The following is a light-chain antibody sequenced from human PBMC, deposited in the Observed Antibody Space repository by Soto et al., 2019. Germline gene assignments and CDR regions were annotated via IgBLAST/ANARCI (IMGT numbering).Light chain of an antibody. V-gene: IGLV2-14*03. J-gene: IGLJ1*01. CDR3: SSYTPSNTRQIV. CDR1: SSDVGGYNY. Sequence: QSALTQPASVSGSPGQSITISCTGTSSDVGGYNYVSWYQHHPGKAAKLIIYDVTNRPSGVSNPFSGSKSGNTASLTVSRLQPDDEADYYCSSYTPSNTRQIVFGTGTKVTVL. CDR2: DVT.